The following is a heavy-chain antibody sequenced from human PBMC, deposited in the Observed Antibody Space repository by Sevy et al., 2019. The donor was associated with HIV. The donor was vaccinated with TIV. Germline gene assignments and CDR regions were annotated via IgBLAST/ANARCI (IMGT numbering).Heavy chain of an antibody. Sequence: GGSLRLSCAASGFTFSSYWMNWVRQAPGKGLEWVGRIKSKTDGGTTDYAAPVKGRFTISRDDSKNTLYLQMNSLKTEDTAVYYCTTQTNYDYVWGSYRSDAFDIWGQGTMVTVSS. D-gene: IGHD3-16*02. J-gene: IGHJ3*02. CDR2: IKSKTDGGTT. V-gene: IGHV3-15*07. CDR1: GFTFSSYW. CDR3: TTQTNYDYVWGSYRSDAFDI.